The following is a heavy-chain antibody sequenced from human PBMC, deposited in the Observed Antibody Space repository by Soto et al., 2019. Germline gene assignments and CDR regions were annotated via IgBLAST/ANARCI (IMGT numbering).Heavy chain of an antibody. CDR2: ISAYNGNT. CDR1: GYTFTSYG. CDR3: ARSAGYYCSGGSCYLYY. J-gene: IGHJ4*01. V-gene: IGHV1-18*01. D-gene: IGHD2-15*01. Sequence: EASVKVSCKASGYTFTSYGISWVRQAPGQGLEWMGWISAYNGNTNYAQKLQGRVTMTTDTSTSTAYMELRSLRSDDTAVYYCARSAGYYCSGGSCYLYYWGQGTLVTVSS.